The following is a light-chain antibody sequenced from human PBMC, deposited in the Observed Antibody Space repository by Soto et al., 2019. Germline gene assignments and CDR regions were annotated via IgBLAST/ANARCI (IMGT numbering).Light chain of an antibody. Sequence: DIVMTQSPAPLSVSPGERATLSCRASQNVYSNLAWYQQKPGQAPRLLIYGASTRATGIPARFSGSGSGTEFTPTINSLQSEDFAIYYCQPYNDWPPETLGQGTKVDIK. V-gene: IGKV3-15*01. CDR3: QPYNDWPPET. CDR2: GAS. J-gene: IGKJ1*01. CDR1: QNVYSN.